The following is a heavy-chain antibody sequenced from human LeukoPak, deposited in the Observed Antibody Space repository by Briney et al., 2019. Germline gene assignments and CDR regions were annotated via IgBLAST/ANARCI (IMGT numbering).Heavy chain of an antibody. Sequence: PSETLSLTCTVSGGSISSGSYYWSWIRQPAEKGLEWIGRIYTSGSTNYNPSLKSRVTISVDTSKNQFSLKLSSVTAADTAVYYCARADTAMVRGYFDYWGQGTLVTVSS. CDR3: ARADTAMVRGYFDY. J-gene: IGHJ4*02. CDR2: IYTSGST. D-gene: IGHD5-18*01. V-gene: IGHV4-61*02. CDR1: GGSISSGSYY.